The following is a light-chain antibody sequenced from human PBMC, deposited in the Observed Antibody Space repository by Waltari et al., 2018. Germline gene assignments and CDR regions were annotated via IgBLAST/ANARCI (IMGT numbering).Light chain of an antibody. V-gene: IGKV4-1*01. Sequence: DIVMTQSPDSLAVSLGERATIDFKSSQSILYSSNNKNYLALYQRKPGQPPKLLIYWASTRESGVPDRFSGSGSGTDFTLTISSLQAEDVAVYYCQQYYSTPPSFGGGTKVEIK. J-gene: IGKJ4*01. CDR3: QQYYSTPPS. CDR2: WAS. CDR1: QSILYSSNNKNY.